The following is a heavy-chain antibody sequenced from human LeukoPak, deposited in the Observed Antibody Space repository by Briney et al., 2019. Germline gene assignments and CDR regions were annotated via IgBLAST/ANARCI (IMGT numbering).Heavy chain of an antibody. V-gene: IGHV4-39*01. CDR3: ATLLNDALYL. J-gene: IGHJ3*01. Sequence: PSETLSLTCTVSGGSISSGTYYWGWIRQPPGKGLEWIGNIYYRGNIYYNPSLKSRVTISGDTSRNQFSLKMSSVTAADTAVYYCATLLNDALYLWGQGTMVTVSS. CDR1: GGSISSGTYY. D-gene: IGHD2-8*02. CDR2: IYYRGNI.